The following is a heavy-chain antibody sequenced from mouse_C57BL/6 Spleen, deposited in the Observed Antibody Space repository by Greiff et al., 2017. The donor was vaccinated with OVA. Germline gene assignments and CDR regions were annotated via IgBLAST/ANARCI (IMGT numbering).Heavy chain of an antibody. Sequence: QVQLQQPGAELVKPGASVKLSCKASGYTFTSYWMHWVKQRPGRGLEWIGRIDPNSGGTKYNEKFKSKATLTVDKPSSTAYMQLSSLTSEDSAVYDCARDSGDGYYAAWFAYWGQGTLVTVSA. D-gene: IGHD2-3*01. V-gene: IGHV1-72*01. CDR1: GYTFTSYW. J-gene: IGHJ3*01. CDR2: IDPNSGGT. CDR3: ARDSGDGYYAAWFAY.